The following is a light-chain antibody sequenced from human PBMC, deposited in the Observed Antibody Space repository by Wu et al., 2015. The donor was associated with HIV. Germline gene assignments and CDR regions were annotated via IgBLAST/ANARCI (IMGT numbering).Light chain of an antibody. CDR3: QQANSFPWT. Sequence: DIQMTQPPSTLSASVGDRVTITCRASQSISSWLAWYQQKPGKAPKLLIYAASSLQSGVPSRFSGSGSGTDFTLTISSLQPEDFATYYCQQANSFPWTFGQGPRWKSN. V-gene: IGKV1-12*01. CDR1: QSISSW. CDR2: AAS. J-gene: IGKJ1*01.